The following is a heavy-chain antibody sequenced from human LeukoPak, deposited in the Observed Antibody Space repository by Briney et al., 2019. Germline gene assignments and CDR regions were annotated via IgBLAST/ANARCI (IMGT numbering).Heavy chain of an antibody. CDR1: GFTINKYA. J-gene: IGHJ4*02. CDR3: ARGKTATTSLNY. Sequence: GGSLRLSCAASGFTINKYAIHWVRQAPGKGLEWVSVISYDGNSTYYADSVRGRFTISRDNSKNSLYLQVNSLRPEDTAVYYCARGKTATTSLNYWGQGTLVTVSS. V-gene: IGHV3-30-3*01. CDR2: ISYDGNST. D-gene: IGHD1-14*01.